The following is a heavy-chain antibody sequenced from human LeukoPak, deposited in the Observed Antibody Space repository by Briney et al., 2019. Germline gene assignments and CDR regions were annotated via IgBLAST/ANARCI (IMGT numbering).Heavy chain of an antibody. J-gene: IGHJ4*02. CDR3: AREVRGDYFDF. CDR2: IYYSGST. V-gene: IGHV4-39*07. CDR1: GGSISSSSYY. Sequence: PSETLSLTCTVSGGSISSSSYYWDWIRQPPGKGLEWIGSIYYSGSTYYNPSLKSRVTISVDTSKNQFSLKLSSVTAADTAVYYCAREVRGDYFDFWGQGTLVTVSS. D-gene: IGHD3-16*01.